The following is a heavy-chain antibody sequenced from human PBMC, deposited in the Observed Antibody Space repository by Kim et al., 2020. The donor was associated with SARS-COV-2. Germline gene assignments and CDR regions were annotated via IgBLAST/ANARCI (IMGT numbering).Heavy chain of an antibody. Sequence: SETLSLTCTVSGGSISSSSYYWGWIRQPPGKGLEWIGSIYYSGSTYYNPSLKSRVTISVDTSKNQFSLKLSSVTAADTAVYYCASHTGIASLNWFDPWGQGTLVTVSS. D-gene: IGHD6-13*01. V-gene: IGHV4-39*01. J-gene: IGHJ5*02. CDR1: GGSISSSSYY. CDR3: ASHTGIASLNWFDP. CDR2: IYYSGST.